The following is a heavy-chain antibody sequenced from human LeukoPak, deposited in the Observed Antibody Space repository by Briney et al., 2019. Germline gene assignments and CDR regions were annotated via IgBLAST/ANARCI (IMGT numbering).Heavy chain of an antibody. Sequence: ASVKVSFKASGYTFTSDYVHWARQAPGQGLEWMGWISAYNGNTNYAQKLQGRVTMTTDTSTSTAYMELRSLRSDDTAVYYCARDAYNEWFDPWGQGTLVTVSS. V-gene: IGHV1-18*04. J-gene: IGHJ5*02. CDR3: ARDAYNEWFDP. D-gene: IGHD1-1*01. CDR2: ISAYNGNT. CDR1: GYTFTSDY.